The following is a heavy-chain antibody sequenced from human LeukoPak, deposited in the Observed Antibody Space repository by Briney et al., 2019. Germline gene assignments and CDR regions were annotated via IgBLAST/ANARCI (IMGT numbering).Heavy chain of an antibody. Sequence: GSLRLSCAASGFRFTNYWMSWVRQPPGKGLEWIGEINHSGSTNYNPSLKSRVTISVDTSKNQFSLKLSSVTAADTAVYYCARQNPIVGRGVGDYWGQGTLVTVSS. D-gene: IGHD3-22*01. CDR3: ARQNPIVGRGVGDY. J-gene: IGHJ4*02. CDR2: INHSGST. CDR1: GFRFTNYW. V-gene: IGHV4-34*01.